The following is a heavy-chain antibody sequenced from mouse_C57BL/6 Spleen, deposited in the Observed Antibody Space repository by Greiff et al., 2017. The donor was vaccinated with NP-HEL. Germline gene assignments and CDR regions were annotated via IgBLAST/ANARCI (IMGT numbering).Heavy chain of an antibody. CDR3: ARSTMVSEAMDY. Sequence: QVQLQQPGAELVRPGSSVKLSCKASGYTFTSYWMDWVKQRPGQGLEWIGNIYPSDSETHYNQKFKDKATLTVYKSSSTAYMQLSSMTSDDSAVDYCARSTMVSEAMDYWGQGTSVTVSS. CDR2: IYPSDSET. D-gene: IGHD2-2*01. CDR1: GYTFTSYW. J-gene: IGHJ4*01. V-gene: IGHV1-61*01.